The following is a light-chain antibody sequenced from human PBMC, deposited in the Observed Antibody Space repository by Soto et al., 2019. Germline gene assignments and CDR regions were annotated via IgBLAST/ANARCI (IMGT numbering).Light chain of an antibody. CDR1: QSVRSN. Sequence: EIVMTQSPATLSASTGERATLSCRASQSVRSNLAWYQQKPGQAPRLLIYVASTRATGIPARFSGSGSGTEFTLSIGSLQSEDFAVYYCQQYNNWPPTFGQGTKVDI. J-gene: IGKJ1*01. CDR2: VAS. CDR3: QQYNNWPPT. V-gene: IGKV3-15*01.